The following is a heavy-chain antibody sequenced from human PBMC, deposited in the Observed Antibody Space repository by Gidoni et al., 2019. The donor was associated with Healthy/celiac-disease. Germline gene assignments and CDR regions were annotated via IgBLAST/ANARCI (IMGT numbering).Heavy chain of an antibody. D-gene: IGHD6-13*01. CDR1: GGSFCGFY. CDR2: INHSGST. CDR3: AREVHGSWYGDY. J-gene: IGHJ4*02. V-gene: IGHV4-34*01. Sequence: QVQLHQWGAGLLKPSETLSLICAVYGGSFCGFYWSWIRQPPVKGLEWIGEINHSGSTNYNPSLKSRVTISAETSKNQFSLKLTSVTAADTAVYYCAREVHGSWYGDYWGQGTLVTVSS.